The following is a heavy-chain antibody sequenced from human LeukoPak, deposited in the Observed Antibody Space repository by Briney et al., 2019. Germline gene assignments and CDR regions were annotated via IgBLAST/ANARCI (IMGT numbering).Heavy chain of an antibody. CDR3: ARRNMYSSSSGWFDP. CDR1: GGTFSSYA. CDR2: IIPIFGTA. V-gene: IGHV1-69*05. Sequence: SVKVSCKASGGTFSSYAISWVRQAPGRGLEWMGGIIPIFGTANYAQKFQGRVTITTDESTSTAYMELSSLRSEDTAVYYCARRNMYSSSSGWFDPWGQGTLVTVSS. J-gene: IGHJ5*02. D-gene: IGHD6-6*01.